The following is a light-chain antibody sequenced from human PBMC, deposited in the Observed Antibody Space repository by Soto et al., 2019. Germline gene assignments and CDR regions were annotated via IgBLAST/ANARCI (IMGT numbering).Light chain of an antibody. CDR2: AAS. CDR3: QQTYTLPLT. V-gene: IGKV1-39*01. CDR1: QGIRNL. Sequence: DIQMTQSPSSLSASVGDRVTITCRASQGIRNLLNWYRQKPGEAPKLLMSAASRLQSGVPSRFSGSGSGTDFTLTVSGLQAEDFGVYYCQQTYTLPLTFGPRTKVD. J-gene: IGKJ3*01.